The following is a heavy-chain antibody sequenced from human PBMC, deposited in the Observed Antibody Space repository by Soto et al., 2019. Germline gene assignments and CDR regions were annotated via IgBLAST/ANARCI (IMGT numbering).Heavy chain of an antibody. D-gene: IGHD1-7*01. J-gene: IGHJ6*03. Sequence: GGSLRLSCAASGFTFSSYGMHWVRQAPGKGLEWVAVIWYDGSNKYYADSVKGRFTISRDNTKNTLYLQMNSLRAEDTAVYYCARVITGTTPSYYYYYMDVWGKGTTVTVSS. CDR3: ARVITGTTPSYYYYYMDV. CDR1: GFTFSSYG. V-gene: IGHV3-33*01. CDR2: IWYDGSNK.